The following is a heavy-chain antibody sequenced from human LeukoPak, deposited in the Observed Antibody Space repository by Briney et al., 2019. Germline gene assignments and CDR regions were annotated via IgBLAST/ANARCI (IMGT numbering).Heavy chain of an antibody. J-gene: IGHJ5*02. CDR2: IYYSGST. CDR3: ARTWSDYDMLTGYYHVLQFDP. Sequence: SETLSLTCTVTGAAISSYYWSWIRQPPGKGLEWIGYIYYSGSTKYNPSLKSRVSISADTSKTQFSLKLSSVIAGDTAVYYCARTWSDYDMLTGYYHVLQFDPWGQGTLVTVSS. V-gene: IGHV4-59*01. CDR1: GAAISSYY. D-gene: IGHD3-9*01.